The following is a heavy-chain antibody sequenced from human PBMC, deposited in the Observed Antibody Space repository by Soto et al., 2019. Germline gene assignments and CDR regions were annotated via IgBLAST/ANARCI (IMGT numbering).Heavy chain of an antibody. D-gene: IGHD3-10*01. CDR2: IYHGGST. CDR1: GGSLSSGGYY. V-gene: IGHV4-31*03. Sequence: SETLSLTCTVSGGSLSSGGYYWTWIRQHPGKGLEWIGNIYHGGSTHYNPSLKSRLTISLDTSKNQFFLKLRSVAAADTAVYYCATDGYGSGAYDSWGQGSLVTVSS. CDR3: ATDGYGSGAYDS. J-gene: IGHJ4*02.